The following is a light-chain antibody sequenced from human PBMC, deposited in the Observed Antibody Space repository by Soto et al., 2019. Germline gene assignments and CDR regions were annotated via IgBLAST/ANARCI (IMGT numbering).Light chain of an antibody. Sequence: QSALTQPPSASGSTGQSVTISCTGTNSDVGGYNFVSWYQQHPGKAPKLIIYDVNKRPSGVPDRVSGSKSGKTASLTVSGLHAEDEADYYCSSYAGGNNLVFGGGTKLTVL. J-gene: IGLJ2*01. CDR3: SSYAGGNNLV. CDR1: NSDVGGYNF. CDR2: DVN. V-gene: IGLV2-8*01.